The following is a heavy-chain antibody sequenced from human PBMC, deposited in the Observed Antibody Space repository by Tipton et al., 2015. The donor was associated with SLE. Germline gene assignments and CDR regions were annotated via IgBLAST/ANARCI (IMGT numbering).Heavy chain of an antibody. CDR2: ITWDGVTT. V-gene: IGHV3-43*01. CDR1: GFTFDDYT. Sequence: SLRLSCAASGFTFDDYTMHWVRQAPGKGLEWVSLITWDGVTTYYADSVKGRFTISRDNSKNSLFLQMNSLRTEDTALYHCAKASVTNDHFDYWGQGTTVTVSS. CDR3: AKASVTNDHFDY. J-gene: IGHJ4*03. D-gene: IGHD2-8*01.